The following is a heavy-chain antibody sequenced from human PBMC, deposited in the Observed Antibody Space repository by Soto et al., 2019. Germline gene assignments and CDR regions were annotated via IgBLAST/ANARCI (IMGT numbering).Heavy chain of an antibody. Sequence: EVQVLESGGGLVQPGGSLRPSCAPSGFTFKDYDMNWVRQAPGKGLEWVSDISGSGETTHYADSVKGRFTISRDSSKNTLYLQMNSLRAEDTAVYYCARVRGHYYYGMDVWGQGTTVTVSS. J-gene: IGHJ6*02. CDR3: ARVRGHYYYGMDV. CDR2: ISGSGETT. V-gene: IGHV3-23*01. CDR1: GFTFKDYD. D-gene: IGHD5-12*01.